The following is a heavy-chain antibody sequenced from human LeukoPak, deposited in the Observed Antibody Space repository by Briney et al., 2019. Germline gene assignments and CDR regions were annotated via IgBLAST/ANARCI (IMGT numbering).Heavy chain of an antibody. Sequence: PGGSLRLSCAASGFTFSNYWMHWVRQASGKGLVWVSRISGDGSSTSYADSVKGRFTISRDNAKNTPYLQMNSLRAEDTAVYYCARPSVGFDPWGQGTLVTVSS. J-gene: IGHJ5*02. CDR3: ARPSVGFDP. CDR1: GFTFSNYW. V-gene: IGHV3-74*01. CDR2: ISGDGSST.